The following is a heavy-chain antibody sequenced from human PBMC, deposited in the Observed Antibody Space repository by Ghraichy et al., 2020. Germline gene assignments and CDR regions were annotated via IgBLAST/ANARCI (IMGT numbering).Heavy chain of an antibody. CDR3: ARHGVKGTLDFFDN. D-gene: IGHD3-3*01. J-gene: IGHJ4*02. CDR1: GDSISSSYYY. V-gene: IGHV4-39*01. CDR2: IHYSEGT. Sequence: SETLSLTCTVSGDSISSSYYYWGWVRQAPGKGLEWIGSIHYSEGTYYTPSLKSRASISVDTSAQQISLNLYSVTAADPAVYSCARHGVKGTLDFFDNWGQGTRVTVSS.